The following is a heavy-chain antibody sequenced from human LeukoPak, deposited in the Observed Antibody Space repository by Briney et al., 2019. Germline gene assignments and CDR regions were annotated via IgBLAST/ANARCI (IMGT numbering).Heavy chain of an antibody. V-gene: IGHV4-4*07. Sequence: RPSETLSLTCSISADSISGYYWSWIRQPAGKGLEWIGRIYISVSTNYNPSLKSRVTMSLDTSKNQFSLTLSSVTAADTAVYYCARGPAGFWTGYSDYWGQGTLVTVSS. CDR1: ADSISGYY. D-gene: IGHD3/OR15-3a*01. CDR2: IYISVST. CDR3: ARGPAGFWTGYSDY. J-gene: IGHJ4*02.